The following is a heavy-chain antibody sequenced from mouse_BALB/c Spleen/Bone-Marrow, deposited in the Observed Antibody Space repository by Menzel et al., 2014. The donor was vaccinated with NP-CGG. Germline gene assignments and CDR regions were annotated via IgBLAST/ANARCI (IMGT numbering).Heavy chain of an antibody. Sequence: VQLQQSAAAPMKPRASAKTPRKATGYTPSSHWTAWVKQKPGHGLEWTGAILPGSGSTNDNEKFRGKATFTADTSSNTASMQLSSLPSEASAVYYCARRGISCFAYWSQGTLVTVSA. CDR2: ILPGSGST. J-gene: IGHJ3*01. CDR3: ARRGISCFAY. V-gene: IGHV1-9*01. CDR1: GYTPSSHW.